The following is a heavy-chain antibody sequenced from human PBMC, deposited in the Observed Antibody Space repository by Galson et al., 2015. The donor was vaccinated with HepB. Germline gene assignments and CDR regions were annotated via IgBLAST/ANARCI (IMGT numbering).Heavy chain of an antibody. CDR3: ARNSQEMEWLFNN. J-gene: IGHJ4*02. CDR2: IYSGGST. CDR1: GFNVSTNY. V-gene: IGHV3-53*01. D-gene: IGHD3-3*01. Sequence: SLRLSCAAAGFNVSTNYMSWVRQTPGKGLEWVAVIYSGGSTYYADSVKGRFTISRDNSKNRMYLQMNSLRAEDTALYYCARNSQEMEWLFNNWGQGTLVTVSP.